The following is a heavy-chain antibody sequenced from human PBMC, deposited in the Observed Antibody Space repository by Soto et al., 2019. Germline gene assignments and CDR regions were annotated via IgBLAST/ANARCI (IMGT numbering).Heavy chain of an antibody. CDR3: ARAAVNLYGMEL. Sequence: ASVKASCKASGYIFTGYYMHWVRQAPGQGLEWMGWINPNSGDTSYAQQFQGRVTMTRDTSISTAYMELSTLTSDDTAVYNCARAAVNLYGMELWGEGTKVIVSS. CDR2: INPNSGDT. CDR1: GYIFTGYY. J-gene: IGHJ6*02. V-gene: IGHV1-2*02.